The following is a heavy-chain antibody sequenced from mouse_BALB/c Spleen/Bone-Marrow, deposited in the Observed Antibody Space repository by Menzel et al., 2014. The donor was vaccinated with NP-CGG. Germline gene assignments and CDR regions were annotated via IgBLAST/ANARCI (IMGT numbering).Heavy chain of an antibody. J-gene: IGHJ2*01. CDR2: INSDGGST. CDR3: VRGNYGNYVDYFDF. CDR1: GFTFSNYG. Sequence: EVQLQQSGGGLVQPGGSLKLSCAASGFTFSNYGMSWVRQTPDKRLELVATINSDGGSTYYPDSVKGRFTIYRDTAKNTLYLQMSSLKSEETATYYCVRGNYGNYVDYFDFWGQGTTLTVSS. V-gene: IGHV5-6-3*01. D-gene: IGHD2-1*01.